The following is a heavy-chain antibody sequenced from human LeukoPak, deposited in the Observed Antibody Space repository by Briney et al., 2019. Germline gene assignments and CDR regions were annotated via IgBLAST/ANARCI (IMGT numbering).Heavy chain of an antibody. CDR1: GYTFTSYG. V-gene: IGHV1-18*01. J-gene: IGHJ6*02. D-gene: IGHD3-9*01. CDR2: ISAYNGNT. CDR3: ARDARYSDYYYSGMDV. Sequence: ASVKVSCKASGYTFTSYGISWVRQAPGQGLEWMGWISAYNGNTNYAQKLQGRVTMTTDTSTSTAYMELRGLRSDDTAVYYCARDARYSDYYYSGMDVWGQGTTVTVSS.